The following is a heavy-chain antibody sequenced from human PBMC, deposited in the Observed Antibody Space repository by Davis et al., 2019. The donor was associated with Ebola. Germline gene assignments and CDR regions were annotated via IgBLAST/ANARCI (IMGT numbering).Heavy chain of an antibody. Sequence: GESLKISCAASGFSFSTYGMHWVRQAPGKGLEWMTVIWYDGSKTYYADSVKGRFTISRDNSKNTLYLQMNSLRAEDTAVYYCAKDLVKGTTPGIWDYWGQGTLVTVSS. CDR3: AKDLVKGTTPGIWDY. J-gene: IGHJ4*02. D-gene: IGHD1-7*01. CDR2: IWYDGSKT. CDR1: GFSFSTYG. V-gene: IGHV3-33*06.